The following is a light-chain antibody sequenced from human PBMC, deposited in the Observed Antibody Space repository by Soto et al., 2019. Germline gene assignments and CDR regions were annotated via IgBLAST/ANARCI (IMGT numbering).Light chain of an antibody. Sequence: EIVMTQSPAALSVSPGEGSTLSCRASQSVSSNLAWYQQKPGQAPRLLIYGAYTRAAGVPARFSGSGSGTEFTLTITSLQSEDIALYYCQQYNIWPPITGGQGTRLEIK. J-gene: IGKJ5*01. CDR3: QQYNIWPPIT. V-gene: IGKV3-15*01. CDR2: GAY. CDR1: QSVSSN.